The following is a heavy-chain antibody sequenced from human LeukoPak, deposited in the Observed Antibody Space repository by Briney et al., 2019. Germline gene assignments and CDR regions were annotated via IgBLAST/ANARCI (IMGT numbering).Heavy chain of an antibody. V-gene: IGHV3-7*03. CDR3: ARDVGWFRFDY. Sequence: GWSLRLSCAASGFTFSSYWMTWVRQAPGKGLEWVADIKGDGSEKRCEDSVKGRFTVSRDNAKNSLYLQMNSLRVEDTAVYYCARDVGWFRFDYWGHGTLVTASS. CDR2: IKGDGSEK. D-gene: IGHD2-15*01. CDR1: GFTFSSYW. J-gene: IGHJ4*01.